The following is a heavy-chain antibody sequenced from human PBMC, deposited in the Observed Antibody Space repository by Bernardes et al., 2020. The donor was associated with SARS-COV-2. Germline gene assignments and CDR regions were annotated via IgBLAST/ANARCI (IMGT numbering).Heavy chain of an antibody. CDR2: INHSGST. Sequence: SETLSLTCAVYGGSFSGYYWSWIRQPPGKGLEWIGEINHSGSTNYNPSLKSRVTISVDTSKNQFSLKLSSVTAADTAVYYCARTRWFDPWGQGTLVTVSS. CDR1: GGSFSGYY. J-gene: IGHJ5*02. CDR3: ARTRWFDP. V-gene: IGHV4-34*01.